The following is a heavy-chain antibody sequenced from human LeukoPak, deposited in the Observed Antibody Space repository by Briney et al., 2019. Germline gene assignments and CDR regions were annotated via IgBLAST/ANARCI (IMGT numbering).Heavy chain of an antibody. CDR1: GYTFTGYY. D-gene: IGHD3-22*01. Sequence: ASVKVSCKASGYTFTGYYMHWVRQAPGQGLGWMGWINPNSGGTNYAQKFQGRVTMTRDTSISTAYMELSRLRSDDTAVYYCARDSSYDSSGYYFFPLGYWGQGTLVTVSS. J-gene: IGHJ4*02. CDR2: INPNSGGT. V-gene: IGHV1-2*02. CDR3: ARDSSYDSSGYYFFPLGY.